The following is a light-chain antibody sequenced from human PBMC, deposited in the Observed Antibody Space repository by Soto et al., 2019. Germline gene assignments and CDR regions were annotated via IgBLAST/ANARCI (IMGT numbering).Light chain of an antibody. CDR1: QSLLHSDGKTY. Sequence: DIVMTQTPLSLSVTPGQPSSISFNSSQSLLHSDGKTYLYWYLQKPGQSPQLLIYGASTLQGGVPSRFSGSGSGTDFTLTIISLQLEDFATYYCQQSYSIPRTFGQGTKVDIK. J-gene: IGKJ1*01. V-gene: IGKV2D-29*02. CDR2: GAS. CDR3: QQSYSIPRT.